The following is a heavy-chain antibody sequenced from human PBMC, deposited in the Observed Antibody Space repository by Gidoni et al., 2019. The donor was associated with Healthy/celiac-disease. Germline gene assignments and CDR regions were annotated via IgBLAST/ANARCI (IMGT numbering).Heavy chain of an antibody. CDR1: GGSISSYY. V-gene: IGHV4-59*08. D-gene: IGHD6-19*01. Sequence: QVQLQESGPGLVKPSETLSLTCTVSGGSISSYYWSWIRQPPGKGLEWIGYIYYSGSTNYNPSLKSRVTISVDTSKNQFSLKLSSVTAADTAVYYCAGQETYSSGWYPWWGQGTLVTVSS. CDR3: AGQETYSSGWYPW. CDR2: IYYSGST. J-gene: IGHJ4*02.